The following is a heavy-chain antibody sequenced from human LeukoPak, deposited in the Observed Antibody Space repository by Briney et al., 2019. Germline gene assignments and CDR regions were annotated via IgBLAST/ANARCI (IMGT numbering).Heavy chain of an antibody. J-gene: IGHJ4*02. V-gene: IGHV4-34*01. D-gene: IGHD1-14*01. CDR3: ARGHRYLPRLDY. Sequence: SETLSLICAVYGGSFSGYYWSWIRQPPGKGLEWIGEINHSGSTNYNPSLKSRVTISVDTSKNQFSLKLSSVTAADTAVYYCARGHRYLPRLDYWGQGTLVTVSS. CDR2: INHSGST. CDR1: GGSFSGYY.